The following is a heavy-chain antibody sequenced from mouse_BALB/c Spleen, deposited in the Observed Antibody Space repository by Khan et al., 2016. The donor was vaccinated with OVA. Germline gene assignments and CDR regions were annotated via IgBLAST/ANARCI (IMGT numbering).Heavy chain of an antibody. CDR3: ARGGRSAIDY. V-gene: IGHV9-3-1*01. CDR1: GYTFTNYG. J-gene: IGHJ4*01. Sequence: QIQLLQSGPDLKKPGETVKISCKASGYTFTNYGINWVKQAPGKGLKWMGWIYTYTGEPTYADDFKGRFAFSLETSASTASLQINNLKNEDTATNVGARGGRSAIDYWGQGTPGTSSS. CDR2: IYTYTGEP.